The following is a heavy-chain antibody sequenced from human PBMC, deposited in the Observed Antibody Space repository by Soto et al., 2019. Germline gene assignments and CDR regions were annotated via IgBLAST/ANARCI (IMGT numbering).Heavy chain of an antibody. CDR1: GYTLTSYA. V-gene: IGHV1-18*01. CDR3: ARDAPPSHY. J-gene: IGHJ4*02. Sequence: ASVKVSCKASGYTLTSYAISRVRQAPGQGLEWMGWISAYNGNTNYAQKFQGRVTMSTDTSTSTAYMELRSLRSDDTSVYYCARDAPPSHYWGQGTLVTVS. CDR2: ISAYNGNT.